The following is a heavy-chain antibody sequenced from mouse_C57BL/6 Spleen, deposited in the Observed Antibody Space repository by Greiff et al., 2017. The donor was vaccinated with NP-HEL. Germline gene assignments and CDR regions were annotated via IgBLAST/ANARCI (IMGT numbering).Heavy chain of an antibody. CDR1: GFTFSSYA. CDR3: ARDHYYGSSYYWYFDV. J-gene: IGHJ1*03. CDR2: ISDGGSYT. Sequence: EVMLVESGGGLVKPGGSLKLSCAASGFTFSSYAMSWVRQTPEKRLEWVATISDGGSYTYYPDNVKGRFTISRDNAKNNLYLQMSHLKSEDTAMYYCARDHYYGSSYYWYFDVWGTGTTVTVSS. V-gene: IGHV5-4*01. D-gene: IGHD1-1*01.